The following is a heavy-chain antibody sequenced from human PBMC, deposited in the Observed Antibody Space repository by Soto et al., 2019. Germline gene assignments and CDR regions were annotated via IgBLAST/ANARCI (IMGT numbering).Heavy chain of an antibody. CDR3: ASGLVEYSSSWYDY. Sequence: EVQLVESGGGLVQPGGSLRLSCAASGFTFSNSWMHWVRQAPGKGLVWVSRINSDGSSTSYADSVKGRFTISRDNAKNTLYLQRNSLRAEDTAVYYCASGLVEYSSSWYDYWGQGTMVTVSS. CDR2: INSDGSST. J-gene: IGHJ4*02. V-gene: IGHV3-74*01. CDR1: GFTFSNSW. D-gene: IGHD6-13*01.